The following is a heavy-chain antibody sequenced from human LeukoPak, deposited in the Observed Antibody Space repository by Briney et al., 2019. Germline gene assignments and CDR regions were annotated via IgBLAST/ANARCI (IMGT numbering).Heavy chain of an antibody. CDR1: GGSISSSSSTYH. V-gene: IGHV4-39*07. CDR3: ARLLYDYFSGSYYYLDY. CDR2: IYYSGGT. Sequence: SETLSLTCTVSGGSISSSSSTYHWGWIRQTPGKGLEWIGSIYYSGGTYLNPSLKSRVTLSVDTSNNEFSLQLSSVAAADTAVYYCARLLYDYFSGSYYYLDYWGQGTLVTVSS. J-gene: IGHJ4*02. D-gene: IGHD3-3*01.